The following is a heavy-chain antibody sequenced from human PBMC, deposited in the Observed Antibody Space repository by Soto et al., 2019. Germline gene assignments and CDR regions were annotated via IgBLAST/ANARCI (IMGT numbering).Heavy chain of an antibody. V-gene: IGHV3-53*01. Sequence: GGSLRLSCTASGFTDSSNYMTWVRQAPGKGLEWVSVIYSGGNTYYADSVKGRFTSSRDKSKNTLYLQMNSLRAEDTAVYYCAGATGRYWGQGTLVTVSS. D-gene: IGHD1-1*01. J-gene: IGHJ4*02. CDR2: IYSGGNT. CDR3: AGATGRY. CDR1: GFTDSSNY.